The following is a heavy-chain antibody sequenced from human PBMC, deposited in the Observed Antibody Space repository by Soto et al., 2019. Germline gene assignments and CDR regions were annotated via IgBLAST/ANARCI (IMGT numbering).Heavy chain of an antibody. CDR2: IIPIFGTA. CDR1: GGTFSSYA. D-gene: IGHD1-26*01. Sequence: ASVKVSCKASGGTFSSYAISWVRQAPGQGLEWMGGIIPIFGTANYAQKFQDRVTITADKSTSTAYMELSSLRSEDTAVYYCARAVDIVGATFDYWGQGTLVTVSS. V-gene: IGHV1-69*06. J-gene: IGHJ4*02. CDR3: ARAVDIVGATFDY.